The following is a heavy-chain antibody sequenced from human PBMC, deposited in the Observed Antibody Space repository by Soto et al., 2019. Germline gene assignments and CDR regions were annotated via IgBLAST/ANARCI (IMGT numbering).Heavy chain of an antibody. D-gene: IGHD4-17*01. Sequence: QITLKESGPTLVKPTQTLTLTCTFSGFSLSTSRVLVGWIRQPPGKALEWLAFIYGNDDKRYSPSLRSRLTITKDTSKHQVVLTMTNMDPVDTATYYCAHRTTVTSDDFWGQGTLVTVSS. CDR3: AHRTTVTSDDF. V-gene: IGHV2-5*01. CDR1: GFSLSTSRVL. CDR2: IYGNDDK. J-gene: IGHJ4*02.